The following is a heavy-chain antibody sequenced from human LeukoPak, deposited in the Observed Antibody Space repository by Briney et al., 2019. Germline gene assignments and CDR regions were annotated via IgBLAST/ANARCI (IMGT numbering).Heavy chain of an antibody. J-gene: IGHJ4*02. Sequence: GESLKISCKGSGYSFTSYWIGWVRQMPGKGLEWMGIIYPGDSDTRYSPSFQGQVTISADKSISTAYLQWSSLKASDTAMYCCAGPMVEMATIYHYWGRGTLVTVSS. D-gene: IGHD5-24*01. V-gene: IGHV5-51*01. CDR2: IYPGDSDT. CDR1: GYSFTSYW. CDR3: AGPMVEMATIYHY.